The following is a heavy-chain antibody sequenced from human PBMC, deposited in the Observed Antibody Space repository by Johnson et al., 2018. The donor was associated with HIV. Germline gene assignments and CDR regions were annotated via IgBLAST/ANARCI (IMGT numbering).Heavy chain of an antibody. CDR2: ISYDGSNK. CDR1: GFTFSSYA. V-gene: IGHV3-30-3*01. J-gene: IGHJ3*02. CDR3: AREWGLLGSAFDI. D-gene: IGHD2/OR15-2a*01. Sequence: QVQLVESGGGVVQPGRSLRLSCAASGFTFSSYAMHWVRQAPGKGLEWVAVISYDGSNKYYADSVKGRFTISRDNSKNTLYLQMNSRRAEDTAVYYCAREWGLLGSAFDIWGQGTSVTVSS.